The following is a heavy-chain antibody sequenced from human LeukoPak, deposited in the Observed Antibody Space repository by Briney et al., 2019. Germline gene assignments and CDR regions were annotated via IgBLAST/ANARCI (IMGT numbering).Heavy chain of an antibody. J-gene: IGHJ6*02. CDR2: IYYSGST. Sequence: SETLSLTCTVSGGSISSGGYYWSWIRQHPGKGLEWIGYIYYSGSTYYNPSLKSRVTISVDTSKNQFSLKLRSVTAADTAVYYCAREIWSGYYTKYYYSGMDVWGQGTTVTVSS. CDR3: AREIWSGYYTKYYYSGMDV. D-gene: IGHD3-3*01. V-gene: IGHV4-31*03. CDR1: GGSISSGGYY.